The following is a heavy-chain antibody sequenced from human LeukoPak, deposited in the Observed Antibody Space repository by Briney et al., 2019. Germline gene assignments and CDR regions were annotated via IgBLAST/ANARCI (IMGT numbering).Heavy chain of an antibody. J-gene: IGHJ4*02. V-gene: IGHV1-2*02. CDR2: INLNSGGA. D-gene: IGHD4-17*01. Sequence: GASVKVSCKASGFMFTGYYINWVRQAPGQGLAWMGWINLNSGGAIYAQIFQGRVTMTRDTSINTAYMDLSGLRSDDTAIYYCARDAVTVNTPYFDYWGQGALVTVSS. CDR3: ARDAVTVNTPYFDY. CDR1: GFMFTGYY.